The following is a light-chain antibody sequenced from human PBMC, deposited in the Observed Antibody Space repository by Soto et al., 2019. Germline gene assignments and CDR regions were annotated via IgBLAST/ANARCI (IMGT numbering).Light chain of an antibody. V-gene: IGLV2-14*01. Sequence: QSALTQPASVSGSPGQSITISCTGTSSDVGGYNYVSWYQQHPGKAPKLMIYDNYKRPSGIPDRFSASRSGTSATLDITGLQTGDEADYYCGTWDSSLDAGIFGGGTKVTVL. CDR1: SSDVGGYNY. J-gene: IGLJ2*01. CDR2: DNY. CDR3: GTWDSSLDAGI.